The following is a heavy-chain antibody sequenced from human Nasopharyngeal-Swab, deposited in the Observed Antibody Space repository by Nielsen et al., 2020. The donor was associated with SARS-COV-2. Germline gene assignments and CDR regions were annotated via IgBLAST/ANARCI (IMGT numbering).Heavy chain of an antibody. CDR1: GYTFTSYD. V-gene: IGHV1-8*01. J-gene: IGHJ4*02. CDR3: SIVLAPIIWLDY. Sequence: ASVKVSCKASGYTFTSYDINWVRQATGQGLEWMGWMNPNSGNTGYAQKFQGRVTMTRNTSISTAYMELSSLRSEDTAVYYFSIVLAPIIWLDYWGQGTLVSVSS. D-gene: IGHD2/OR15-2a*01. CDR2: MNPNSGNT.